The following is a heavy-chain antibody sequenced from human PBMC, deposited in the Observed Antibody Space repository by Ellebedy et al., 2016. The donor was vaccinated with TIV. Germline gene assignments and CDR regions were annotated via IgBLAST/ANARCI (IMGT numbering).Heavy chain of an antibody. V-gene: IGHV3-15*04. D-gene: IGHD2-8*01. Sequence: GESLKISXAASGFTFSNAFMYWVRQAPGKGLEWVGRIARKSDGGTTDYAAPVKGRFTMSRDDSKDTLYLQMNSLKTEDTAVYFCAADNDGPCCFDYWGQGTLVTVSS. CDR3: AADNDGPCCFDY. CDR1: GFTFSNAF. CDR2: IARKSDGGTT. J-gene: IGHJ4*02.